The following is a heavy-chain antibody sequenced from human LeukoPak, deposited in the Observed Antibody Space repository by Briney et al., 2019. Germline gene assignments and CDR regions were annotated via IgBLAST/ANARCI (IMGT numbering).Heavy chain of an antibody. CDR3: ARGAPTTRIGAGRFDY. Sequence: ASVKASCKAFGYSLTNYYVHWVRQAPGQGLEWMGEINPSGGSTSYAQKFQGRITVTRDTYTNTVYMDLSSLRSEDTATYYCARGAPTTRIGAGRFDYWCQGSLLTVAS. J-gene: IGHJ4*02. V-gene: IGHV1-46*01. CDR2: INPSGGST. D-gene: IGHD5-12*01. CDR1: GYSLTNYY.